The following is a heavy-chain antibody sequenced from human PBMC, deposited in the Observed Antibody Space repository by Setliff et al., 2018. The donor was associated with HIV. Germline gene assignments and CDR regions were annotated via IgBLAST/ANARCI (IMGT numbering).Heavy chain of an antibody. Sequence: SETLSLTCAVYGGSFSGYYWSWIRQPPGKGLEWIGEIIHSGSTNYNPSLKSRVSISIDASKNQFSLKLTSVTAADTAVYYCASPLTTSYNFWGDAFALWGQGTMVTVSS. J-gene: IGHJ3*01. CDR1: GGSFSGYY. CDR3: ASPLTTSYNFWGDAFAL. D-gene: IGHD3-3*01. CDR2: IIHSGST. V-gene: IGHV4-34*12.